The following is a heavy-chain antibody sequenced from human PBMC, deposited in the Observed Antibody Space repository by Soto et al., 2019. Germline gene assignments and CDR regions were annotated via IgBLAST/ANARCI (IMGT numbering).Heavy chain of an antibody. D-gene: IGHD3-10*01. CDR3: ARDRVTMVRGVPYYYYGMDV. V-gene: IGHV4-31*03. Sequence: SETLSLTCTVSGGSISSGGYYWSWIRQHPGKGLEWIGYIYYSGSTYYNPSLKSRVTISVDTSKNQFSLKLSSVTAADTAVYYCARDRVTMVRGVPYYYYGMDVWGQGTTVTVSS. CDR1: GGSISSGGYY. CDR2: IYYSGST. J-gene: IGHJ6*02.